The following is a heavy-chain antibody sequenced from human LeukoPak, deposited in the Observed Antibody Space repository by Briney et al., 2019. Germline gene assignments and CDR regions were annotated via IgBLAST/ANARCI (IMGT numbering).Heavy chain of an antibody. CDR1: GFTFSSFA. V-gene: IGHV3-23*01. J-gene: IGHJ4*02. CDR2: ISVSGDST. D-gene: IGHD3-3*01. CDR3: AKAPNNFWSGATRYFDD. Sequence: GESLGLSCAASGFTFSSFAMSWVRQAPGKGLEWVSTISVSGDSTNYADSVKGRFTMSRDNSKNTLYLQMNSLRAEDTAVYYCAKAPNNFWSGATRYFDDWGQGTLVTVSS.